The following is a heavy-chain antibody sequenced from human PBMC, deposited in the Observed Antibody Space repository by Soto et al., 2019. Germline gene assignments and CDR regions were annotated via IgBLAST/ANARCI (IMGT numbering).Heavy chain of an antibody. Sequence: EVQLVESGGVVVQPGGSLRLSCADSGFTFDDYTMHWVRQAPGKGLEWVSLSSWDGGSTYYADSVKGRFTISRDNSKNSLYLQMNSLRTEDTALYYCAKGSSSSSWYSVGYWGQGTLVTVSS. J-gene: IGHJ4*02. D-gene: IGHD6-13*01. V-gene: IGHV3-43*01. CDR1: GFTFDDYT. CDR3: AKGSSSSSWYSVGY. CDR2: SSWDGGST.